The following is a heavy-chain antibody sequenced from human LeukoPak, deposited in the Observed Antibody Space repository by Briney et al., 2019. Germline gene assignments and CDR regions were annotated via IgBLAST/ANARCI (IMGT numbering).Heavy chain of an antibody. CDR2: INPSGGST. CDR1: GYTFTSYY. J-gene: IGHJ4*02. D-gene: IGHD3-22*01. CDR3: ARDRRYYDSSGYYSFDY. V-gene: IGHV1-46*01. Sequence: GASVKVSCKASGYTFTSYYMHWVRQAPGHGLEWMGIINPSGGSTSYAQKFQGRVTMTRDTSTSTVYMELSSLRSEDTAVYYCARDRRYYDSSGYYSFDYWGQGTLVTVSS.